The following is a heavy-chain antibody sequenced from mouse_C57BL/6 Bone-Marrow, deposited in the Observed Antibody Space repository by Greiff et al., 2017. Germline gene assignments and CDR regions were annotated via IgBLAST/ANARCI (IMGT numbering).Heavy chain of an antibody. CDR3: ARDYYGSRWYFDV. V-gene: IGHV1-50*01. Sequence: QVQLQQPGAELVKPGASVKLSCKASGYTFTSYWMQWVKQRPGQGLEWIGEIDPSDSYTNYNQKFKGKATLTVDTSSSTAYMQLSSLTSEDSAVYYCARDYYGSRWYFDVGGTGTTVTVSA. CDR2: IDPSDSYT. CDR1: GYTFTSYW. D-gene: IGHD1-1*01. J-gene: IGHJ1*03.